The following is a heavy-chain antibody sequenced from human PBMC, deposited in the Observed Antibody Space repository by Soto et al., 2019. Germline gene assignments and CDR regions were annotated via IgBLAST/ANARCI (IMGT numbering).Heavy chain of an antibody. Sequence: GGSLRLSCAASGFTFSSYAMSWVRQAPGKGLEWVSAISGSGGSTYYADSVKGRFTISRDNSKNTLYLQMNSLRAEDTAVYYCAKDLSLGYCSSTSCADFDYWGQGTLVTVSS. D-gene: IGHD2-2*01. CDR3: AKDLSLGYCSSTSCADFDY. V-gene: IGHV3-23*01. J-gene: IGHJ4*02. CDR2: ISGSGGST. CDR1: GFTFSSYA.